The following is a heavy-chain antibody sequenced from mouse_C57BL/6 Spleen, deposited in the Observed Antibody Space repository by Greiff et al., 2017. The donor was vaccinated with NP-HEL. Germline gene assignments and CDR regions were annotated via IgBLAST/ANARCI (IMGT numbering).Heavy chain of an antibody. CDR2: IYPGDGDT. CDR3: ARVEGYGRRFDY. J-gene: IGHJ2*01. D-gene: IGHD1-1*02. CDR1: GYAFSSYW. Sequence: QVQLQQSGAELVKPGASVKISCKASGYAFSSYWMNWVKQRPGKGLEWIGQIYPGDGDTNYNGKFKGKATLTADKSSSTAYLQLSSLTSEDSAVYFGARVEGYGRRFDYWGQGTTLTVSS. V-gene: IGHV1-80*01.